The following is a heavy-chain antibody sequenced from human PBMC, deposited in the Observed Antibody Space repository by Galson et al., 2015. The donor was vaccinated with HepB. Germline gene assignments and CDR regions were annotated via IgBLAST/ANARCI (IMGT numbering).Heavy chain of an antibody. CDR3: AKESLGLGGQH. J-gene: IGHJ1*01. CDR2: ISSNGGTT. Sequence: SLRLSCAASGFTFSSYIMHWVRQAPGKGLEYVSAISSNGGTTYYVDSVKGRFTISRDNSKNTLYLQMGSLRAEDTALYYCAKESLGLGGQHWGQGTLVTVSS. D-gene: IGHD3-16*01. V-gene: IGHV3-64*02. CDR1: GFTFSSYI.